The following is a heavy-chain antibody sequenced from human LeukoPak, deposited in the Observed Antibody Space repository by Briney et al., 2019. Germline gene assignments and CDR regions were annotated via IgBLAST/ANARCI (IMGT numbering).Heavy chain of an antibody. CDR1: GYTFTGYY. J-gene: IGHJ4*02. CDR3: ARDSGGSYYY. Sequence: GASVKVSCKASGYTFTGYYMHWVRQAPGQGLEWMGWINPNSGGTNYAQKFQGRVTITTDESTSTAYMELSSLRSEDTAVYYCARDSGGSYYYWGQGTLVTVSS. V-gene: IGHV1-2*02. D-gene: IGHD1-26*01. CDR2: INPNSGGT.